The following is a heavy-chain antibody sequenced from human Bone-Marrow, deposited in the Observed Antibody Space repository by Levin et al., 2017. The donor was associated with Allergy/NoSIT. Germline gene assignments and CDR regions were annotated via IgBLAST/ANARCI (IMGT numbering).Heavy chain of an antibody. CDR3: ARAQIFYNSWSGIH. V-gene: IGHV4-31*03. Sequence: LRLSCTVSGGSISSGGYYWNWFRQVPGTGLEWIGYTYSSGSAYYNPSLQSRFTISVDKSRNRFSLNVKSVDAADTAVYYCARAQIFYNSWSGIHWGQGMLVTVSS. CDR2: TYSSGSA. CDR1: GGSISSGGYY. J-gene: IGHJ4*02. D-gene: IGHD3-3*01.